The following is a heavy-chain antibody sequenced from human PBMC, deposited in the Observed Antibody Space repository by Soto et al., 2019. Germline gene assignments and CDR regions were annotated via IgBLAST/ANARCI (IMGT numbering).Heavy chain of an antibody. CDR2: IKQDGSEK. D-gene: IGHD3-16*01. CDR1: GFTLSSYW. V-gene: IGHV3-7*01. Sequence: GGSLRLSCAASGFTLSSYWMSWVRQAPGKGLEWVANIKQDGSEKHYVDSVKGRFTISRDNAKNSLYLQMNSLRAEDTAVYYCTRVMYDYIWGCYPLTVWGQGTLVTGSS. CDR3: TRVMYDYIWGCYPLTV. J-gene: IGHJ4*02.